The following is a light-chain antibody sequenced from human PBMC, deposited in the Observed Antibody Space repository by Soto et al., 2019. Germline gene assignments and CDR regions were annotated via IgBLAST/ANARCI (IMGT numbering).Light chain of an antibody. CDR3: QQYGSSPKT. V-gene: IGKV3-20*01. CDR1: QSVSSSY. CDR2: GAS. Sequence: EIVLTQSPGTLSLSPGERATLSCRASQSVSSSYLAWYQQRPGQSPRLLIYGASSRATGIPDRFSGRGSGTDFTLIISRLEPEDFAVYYCQQYGSSPKTFGQGTKVDIK. J-gene: IGKJ1*01.